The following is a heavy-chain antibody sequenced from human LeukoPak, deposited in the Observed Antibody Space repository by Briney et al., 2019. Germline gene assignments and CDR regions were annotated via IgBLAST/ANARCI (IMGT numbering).Heavy chain of an antibody. CDR2: IRGKAYGGTT. Sequence: GGSLRLSCTTSGFTFGDYAMSWVRQAPGKGLEWVGFIRGKAYGGTTEYAASVKGRFTISRDDSNSITYLQMNSLRSEDTAVYYCSRDRAVTATVVFDYWGQGTLVTVSS. D-gene: IGHD2-15*01. V-gene: IGHV3-49*04. CDR1: GFTFGDYA. J-gene: IGHJ4*02. CDR3: SRDRAVTATVVFDY.